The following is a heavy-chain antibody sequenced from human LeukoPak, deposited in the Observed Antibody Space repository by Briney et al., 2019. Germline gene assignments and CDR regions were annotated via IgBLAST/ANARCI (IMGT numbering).Heavy chain of an antibody. Sequence: ASVKVSCKASGYTFTSYYMHWVRQAPGQGLEWMGIINPSGGSTSYAQKFQGRVTMTRDTSTSTVYMELSSLRSEDTAVHYCAREGTGDSKSVAPDYWGQGTLVTVSS. CDR1: GYTFTSYY. J-gene: IGHJ4*02. CDR3: AREGTGDSKSVAPDY. CDR2: INPSGGST. V-gene: IGHV1-46*01. D-gene: IGHD5-12*01.